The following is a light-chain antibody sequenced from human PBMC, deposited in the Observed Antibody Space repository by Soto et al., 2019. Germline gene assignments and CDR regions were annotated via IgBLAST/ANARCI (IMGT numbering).Light chain of an antibody. Sequence: EIVLTQSPGTLSLSPGERATLSCRASQSVSSSYLAWYQQTPGQAPRLLIYDASNRATGIPDRFSGSGSGTDFPLTISRLEPEDFAVYYCQQYGSSPLTFGGGTKVEIK. CDR2: DAS. CDR1: QSVSSSY. J-gene: IGKJ4*01. CDR3: QQYGSSPLT. V-gene: IGKV3-20*01.